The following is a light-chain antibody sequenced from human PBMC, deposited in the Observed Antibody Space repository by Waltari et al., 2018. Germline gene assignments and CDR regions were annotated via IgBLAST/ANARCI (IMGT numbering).Light chain of an antibody. V-gene: IGLV1-40*01. CDR3: QSFDSSLSASV. Sequence: QSVLMQPPSMSGAPGQKVTIPCTGGSSNFGAGYDVHWYQQFPGTAPKLLIFGNTNRPSGVPGRFSGSRSGTSASLAIAGLQSEDEAVYYCQSFDSSLSASVFGGGTKLTVL. CDR2: GNT. CDR1: SSNFGAGYD. J-gene: IGLJ3*02.